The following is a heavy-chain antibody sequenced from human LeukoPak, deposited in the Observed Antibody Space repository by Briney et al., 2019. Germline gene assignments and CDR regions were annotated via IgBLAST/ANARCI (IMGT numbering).Heavy chain of an antibody. CDR3: ARDRYDILTEGINWFDP. CDR2: MNPNSGNT. V-gene: IGHV1-8*01. CDR1: GYTFTSYD. D-gene: IGHD3-9*01. J-gene: IGHJ5*02. Sequence: ASVKVSCEASGYTFTSYDINWVRQATGQGLEWMGWMNPNSGNTGYAQKFQGRVTMTRNTSISTAYMELSSLRSEDTAVYYCARDRYDILTEGINWFDPWGQGTLVTVSS.